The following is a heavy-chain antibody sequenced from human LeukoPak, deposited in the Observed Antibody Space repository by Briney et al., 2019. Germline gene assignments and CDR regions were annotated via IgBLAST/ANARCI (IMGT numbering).Heavy chain of an antibody. J-gene: IGHJ6*03. CDR3: ARGPYSSSRYYYYYYMDV. V-gene: IGHV3-23*01. CDR1: GFTFSSYA. D-gene: IGHD6-6*01. CDR2: ISGSGGST. Sequence: PGGSLRLSCAASGFTFSSYAMSWVRQAPGKGLEWVSAISGSGGSTYYADSVKGRFTISRDNSKNTLYLQMNSLRAEDTAVYYCARGPYSSSRYYYYYYMDVWGKGTTVTVSS.